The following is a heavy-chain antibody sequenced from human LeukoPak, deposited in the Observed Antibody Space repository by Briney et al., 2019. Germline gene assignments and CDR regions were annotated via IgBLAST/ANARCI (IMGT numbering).Heavy chain of an antibody. V-gene: IGHV3-53*01. CDR1: GFTVSSNY. CDR2: IYSGGST. J-gene: IGHJ5*02. CDR3: ARDKSAIGDLGFDP. Sequence: GGSLRLSCAASGFTVSSNYMSWVRQAPGKGLEWVSVIYSGGSTYYADSVKGRFTISRDNSKNTLYLQMNSLRAEDTAVYYCARDKSAIGDLGFDPWGQGTLVTVSS. D-gene: IGHD3-10*01.